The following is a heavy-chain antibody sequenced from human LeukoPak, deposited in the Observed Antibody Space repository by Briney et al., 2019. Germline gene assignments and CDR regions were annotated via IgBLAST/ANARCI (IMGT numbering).Heavy chain of an antibody. V-gene: IGHV3-23*01. CDR1: GFTFSSSA. CDR3: AKGRISEDGLDY. Sequence: GGSLRLSCAASGFTFSSSAMSWVRQTPGKGLDWVSSITSTTSTFYEDSVKGRFTISRDNSKNMLYLQMNSLGAEDTAVYYCAKGRISEDGLDYWGQGTVVTVSS. CDR2: ITSTTST. J-gene: IGHJ4*02. D-gene: IGHD6-13*01.